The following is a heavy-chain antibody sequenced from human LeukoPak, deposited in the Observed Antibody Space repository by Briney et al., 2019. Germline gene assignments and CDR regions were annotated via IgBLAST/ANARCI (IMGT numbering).Heavy chain of an antibody. CDR2: IKQDGSEK. CDR3: ASAPHDY. V-gene: IGHV3-7*01. CDR1: GFTFISYL. J-gene: IGHJ4*02. Sequence: GWSLRLSCAGSGFTFISYLMSWLRQAPAKGLEWVANIKQDGSEKYYVASVKDRFTISRDNAKNSLYLQMNSLRAEDTAVYYCASAPHDYWGQGTPVTVSS.